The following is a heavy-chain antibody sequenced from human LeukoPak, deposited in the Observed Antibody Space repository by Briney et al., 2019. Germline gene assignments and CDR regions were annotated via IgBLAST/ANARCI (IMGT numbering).Heavy chain of an antibody. V-gene: IGHV2-70*01. CDR2: IDWDDDR. CDR3: ARTAVAGGYYFDY. D-gene: IGHD6-19*01. Sequence: PGPTLVQPTQTPTLTFTYSAISLSTSAMCESWIRQPPGKTLDWLAHIDWDDDRYYSTSLKTRLTISKDTSKTQVVLTMTNLDPVDTATYYCARTAVAGGYYFDYWGQGTLVTVSS. CDR1: AISLSTSAMC. J-gene: IGHJ4*02.